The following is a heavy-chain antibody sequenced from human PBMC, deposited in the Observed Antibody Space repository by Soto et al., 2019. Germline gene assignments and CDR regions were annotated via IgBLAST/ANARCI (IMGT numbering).Heavy chain of an antibody. D-gene: IGHD3-10*01. CDR3: ARGRGSGSSFYYYGMDV. CDR1: GGSISSYY. CDR2: IYYSGST. Sequence: SETLSLTCTVSGGSISSYYWSWIRQPPGKGLEWIGYIYYSGSTNYNPSLKSRVTISVDTSKNQFSLKLSSVTAADTAVYYCARGRGSGSSFYYYGMDVWGQGTTVTVSS. J-gene: IGHJ6*02. V-gene: IGHV4-59*01.